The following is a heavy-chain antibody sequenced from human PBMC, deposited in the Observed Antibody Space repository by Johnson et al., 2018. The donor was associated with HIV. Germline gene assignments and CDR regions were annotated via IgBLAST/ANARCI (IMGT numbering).Heavy chain of an antibody. CDR2: IRYDGNNK. J-gene: IGHJ3*02. Sequence: QEQLVESGGGVVQPGRSLRLSCAAGGVTFSSYGMHWVRQAPGKGLEGVAFIRYDGNNKYYADSVKGRFTLSRENAKNSLYLKMISLRAGDTAVYYCARDQRRSSWYTEGEKVGNAFDIWGQGTMVTVSS. V-gene: IGHV3-33*01. CDR3: ARDQRRSSWYTEGEKVGNAFDI. D-gene: IGHD6-13*01. CDR1: GVTFSSYG.